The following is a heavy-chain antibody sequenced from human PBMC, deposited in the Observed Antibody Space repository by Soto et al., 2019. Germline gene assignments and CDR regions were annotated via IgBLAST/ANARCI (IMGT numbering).Heavy chain of an antibody. D-gene: IGHD3-22*01. CDR2: IYYSGST. V-gene: IGHV4-30-4*01. Sequence: SETLSLTCTVSGGSISSGDYYWSWIRQPPGKGLEWIGYIYYSGSTYYNPSLKSRVTISVDTSKNQFSLKLSSVTAADTAVYYCVTMIVVGPREGYFDYWGQGTLVTVSS. CDR3: VTMIVVGPREGYFDY. J-gene: IGHJ4*02. CDR1: GGSISSGDYY.